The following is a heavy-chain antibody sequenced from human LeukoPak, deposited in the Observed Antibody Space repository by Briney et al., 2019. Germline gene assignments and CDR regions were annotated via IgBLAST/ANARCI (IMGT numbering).Heavy chain of an antibody. J-gene: IGHJ4*02. V-gene: IGHV3-7*03. Sequence: GGSLRLSCAASGFPFNAYWMTWVRQAPGKGLEWVANIRQDGDTKYYMDSVKGQFTISRDNAMNSLYLQMNSLRAGDTAIYYCTRSLPYGTTWYGRSDFWGQGTLVTVSS. CDR1: GFPFNAYW. CDR2: IRQDGDTK. CDR3: TRSLPYGTTWYGRSDF. D-gene: IGHD6-13*01.